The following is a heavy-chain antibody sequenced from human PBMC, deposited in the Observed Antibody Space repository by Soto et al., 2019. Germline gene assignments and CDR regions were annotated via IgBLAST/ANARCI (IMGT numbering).Heavy chain of an antibody. D-gene: IGHD6-19*01. CDR3: ARGKAVAGHYYYYGMDV. CDR2: IIPIFGTA. Sequence: ASVKVSCKASGGTFSSYAMSWVRQAPGQGLEWMGGIIPIFGTANYAQKFQGRVTITADESTSTAYMELSSLRSEDTAVYYCARGKAVAGHYYYYGMDVWGQGTTVTVSS. J-gene: IGHJ6*02. CDR1: GGTFSSYA. V-gene: IGHV1-69*13.